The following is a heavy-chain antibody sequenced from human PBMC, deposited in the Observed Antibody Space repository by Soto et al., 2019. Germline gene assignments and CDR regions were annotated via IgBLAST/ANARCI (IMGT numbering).Heavy chain of an antibody. Sequence: QVQLQESGPGLVKPSQTLSLTCTVSGGSISSGGYYWSWIRQHPGKGLEWIGYIYYSGSTYYNPALKSRVTISVDTSKNQFSLKLSSVTAADTAVYYCATSHKSSSWLLDYWGQGTLVTVSS. V-gene: IGHV4-31*03. CDR3: ATSHKSSSWLLDY. D-gene: IGHD6-13*01. CDR2: IYYSGST. CDR1: GGSISSGGYY. J-gene: IGHJ4*02.